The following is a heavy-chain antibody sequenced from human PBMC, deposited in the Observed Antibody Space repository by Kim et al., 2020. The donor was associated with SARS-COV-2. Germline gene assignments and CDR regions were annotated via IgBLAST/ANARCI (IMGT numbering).Heavy chain of an antibody. V-gene: IGHV4-34*01. D-gene: IGHD1-26*01. J-gene: IGHJ5*02. CDR3: ARGGDSVRGWFDP. Sequence: YNPSLKSRVTISVDTSKNQFSLKLSSVTAADTAVYYCARGGDSVRGWFDPWGQGTLVTVSS.